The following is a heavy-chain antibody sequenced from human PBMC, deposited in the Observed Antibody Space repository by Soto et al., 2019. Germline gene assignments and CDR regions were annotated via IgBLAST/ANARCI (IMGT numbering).Heavy chain of an antibody. CDR1: GYNCASYW. CDR2: IDPIDSYT. J-gene: IGHJ6*02. V-gene: IGHV5-10-1*01. CDR3: ARRYCSSASCPRNYYGMDV. Sequence: PGESLRISSQGSGYNCASYWISWVRQMPGKGLEWMGRIDPIDSYTNYSPSFQGHVTISADKSISTAYLQWSSLKASDTAMYYCARRYCSSASCPRNYYGMDVWGQGTTVTVPS. D-gene: IGHD2-2*01.